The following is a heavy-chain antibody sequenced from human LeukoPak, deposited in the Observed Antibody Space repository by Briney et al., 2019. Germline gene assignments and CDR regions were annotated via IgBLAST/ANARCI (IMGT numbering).Heavy chain of an antibody. CDR1: SGSISSSSYY. Sequence: SETLSLTCTVSSGSISSSSYYCGWIRQPPGKGLEWIGSIYYSGSTYYNPSLKSRVTISVDTSKKQFSLKLSSVTAADTAVYYWARARRGYCSSTSCYYPYGMDVWGQGTTVTVSS. CDR2: IYYSGST. CDR3: ARARRGYCSSTSCYYPYGMDV. J-gene: IGHJ6*02. D-gene: IGHD2-2*01. V-gene: IGHV4-39*01.